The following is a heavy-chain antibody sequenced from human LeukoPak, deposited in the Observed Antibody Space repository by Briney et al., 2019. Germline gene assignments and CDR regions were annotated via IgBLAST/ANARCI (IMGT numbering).Heavy chain of an antibody. CDR3: ARGAEVAAADLDY. Sequence: PGGSLRLSCAASGFTFGSYGMHWVRQAPGKGLEWVAVIWYDGSNKYYADSVKGRFTISRDNSKNTLYLQMNSLRAEDTAVYYCARGAEVAAADLDYWGQGTLVTVSS. V-gene: IGHV3-33*01. CDR2: IWYDGSNK. CDR1: GFTFGSYG. D-gene: IGHD6-13*01. J-gene: IGHJ4*02.